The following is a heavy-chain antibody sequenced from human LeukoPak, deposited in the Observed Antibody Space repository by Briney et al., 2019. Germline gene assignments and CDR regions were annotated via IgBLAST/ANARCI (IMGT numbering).Heavy chain of an antibody. V-gene: IGHV3-30*18. CDR2: MSYDGSNK. J-gene: IGHJ4*02. Sequence: GGSLRLSCAASGFTFSSYGIHWVRQAPGKGLEWVAIMSYDGSNKYYADSVKGRFTISRDNSKNTLYLQMNSLRAEDTAMYYCAKDGIVVSYFDYWGQGTLVTVSS. CDR1: GFTFSSYG. CDR3: AKDGIVVSYFDY. D-gene: IGHD3-22*01.